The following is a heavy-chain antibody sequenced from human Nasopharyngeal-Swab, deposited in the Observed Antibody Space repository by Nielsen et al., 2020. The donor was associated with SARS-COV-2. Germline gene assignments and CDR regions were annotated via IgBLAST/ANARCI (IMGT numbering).Heavy chain of an antibody. CDR2: INPNSGGT. Sequence: ASVKVSCKASGYTFTGYYMHWVRQAAGQGLEWMGRINPNSGGTNYAQKFQGRVTMTRDTSISTAYMELSRLRSDDTAVYSCARDLGGYSDGLGIAAYWGQGTLVTVSS. CDR1: GYTFTGYY. J-gene: IGHJ4*02. V-gene: IGHV1-2*06. CDR3: ARDLGGYSDGLGIAAY. D-gene: IGHD5-18*01.